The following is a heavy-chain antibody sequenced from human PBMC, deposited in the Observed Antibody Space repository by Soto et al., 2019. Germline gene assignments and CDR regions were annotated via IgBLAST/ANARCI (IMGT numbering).Heavy chain of an antibody. Sequence: PSVKVSCKASGYTFTGHYIHLVRQAPEQGPEWMGEIGPESGATRYAQKFQGRVTMTRDTSITTVYMELKNLSPDNTAVYYCGRGRSGQIVVFYWGQGTPVTVSS. D-gene: IGHD1-26*01. CDR1: GYTFTGHY. V-gene: IGHV1-2*02. CDR2: IGPESGAT. J-gene: IGHJ4*02. CDR3: GRGRSGQIVVFY.